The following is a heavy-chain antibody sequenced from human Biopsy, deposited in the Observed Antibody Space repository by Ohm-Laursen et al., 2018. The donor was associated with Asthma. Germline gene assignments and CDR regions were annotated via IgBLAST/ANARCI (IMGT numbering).Heavy chain of an antibody. D-gene: IGHD5-24*01. J-gene: IGHJ3*02. CDR3: VSDCTDGAFDI. V-gene: IGHV3-30*01. CDR1: GFSFSKFA. CDR2: ISKDASTQ. Sequence: SLRLSCSASGFSFSKFAIHWVRQAPGKGLEWVGVISKDASTQDYADSVKGRFTMARDNSKNTLDLQMNSLREEDTAVYYCVSDCTDGAFDIWGQGTVVSVSS.